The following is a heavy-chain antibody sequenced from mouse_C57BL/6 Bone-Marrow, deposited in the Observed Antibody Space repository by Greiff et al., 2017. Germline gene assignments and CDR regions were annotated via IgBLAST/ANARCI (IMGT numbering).Heavy chain of an antibody. V-gene: IGHV1-55*01. CDR3: ANGYPLYYYAMDY. CDR1: GYTFTSYW. D-gene: IGHD2-2*01. CDR2: IYPGRGST. J-gene: IGHJ4*01. Sequence: VQLQQPGAELVKPGASVKMSCKASGYTFTSYWITWVKQRPGQGLEWIGDIYPGRGSTNYTEKFKSKATLTVDTSSSTAYMQLSSLTSEDSAVYYCANGYPLYYYAMDYWGQGTSVTVSS.